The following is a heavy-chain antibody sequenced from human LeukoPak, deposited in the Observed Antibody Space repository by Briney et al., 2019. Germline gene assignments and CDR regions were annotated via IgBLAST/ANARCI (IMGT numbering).Heavy chain of an antibody. CDR3: ARQGGKNYYDSSGYGY. CDR1: GYSFTSYW. V-gene: IGHV5-51*01. Sequence: GESLKISCKGSGYSFTSYWIGWVRQMPGKGLEWMGIIYPGDSDTRYSPSFQGQVTISADKSISSAYLQWNSLKASDTAMYYCARQGGKNYYDSSGYGYWGQGTLVTVSS. CDR2: IYPGDSDT. D-gene: IGHD3-22*01. J-gene: IGHJ4*02.